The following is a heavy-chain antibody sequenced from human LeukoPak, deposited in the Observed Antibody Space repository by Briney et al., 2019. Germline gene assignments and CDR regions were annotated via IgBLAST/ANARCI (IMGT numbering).Heavy chain of an antibody. J-gene: IGHJ4*02. CDR3: ARGGGSSGYPDS. CDR1: GYTFPDYY. D-gene: IGHD3-22*01. CDR2: INAKTGTT. Sequence: ASVKVSCKASGYTFPDYYLHWVRLAPGQGLEWMGWINAKTGTTNYAQKFQGRITVTRDTSITTTYMELYSLRSDDTALYYCARGGGSSGYPDSWGQGALVTVSS. V-gene: IGHV1-2*02.